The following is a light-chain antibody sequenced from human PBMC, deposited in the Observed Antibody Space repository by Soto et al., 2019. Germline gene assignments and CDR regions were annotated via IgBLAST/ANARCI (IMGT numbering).Light chain of an antibody. V-gene: IGKV1-5*01. J-gene: IGKJ3*01. CDR2: VAS. CDR1: QNISVW. CDR3: QQTSSAPFA. Sequence: IQMTQSPSTLSASVGDGVTITCRASQNISVWLAWYQQRPGKAPKFLIYVASNLETGVSSRFSGSGSWTEFTLTIRSLQPDDFATYYCQQTSSAPFAFGPGTQVDIQ.